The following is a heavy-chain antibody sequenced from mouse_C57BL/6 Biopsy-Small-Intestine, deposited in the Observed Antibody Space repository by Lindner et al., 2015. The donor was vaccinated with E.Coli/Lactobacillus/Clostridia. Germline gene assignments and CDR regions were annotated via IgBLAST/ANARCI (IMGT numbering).Heavy chain of an antibody. CDR3: ARQDRDYFDY. CDR1: GFTFSSYG. J-gene: IGHJ2*01. D-gene: IGHD2-14*01. Sequence: VQLQESGGDLVKPGGSLKLSCAASGFTFSSYGMSWVRQTPDKRLEWVATISKSGSYSYYPDSVKGRFTISRDNAKNTLYLQMSSLKSEDTAMYYCARQDRDYFDYWGQGTTLTVSS. CDR2: ISKSGSYS. V-gene: IGHV5-6*01.